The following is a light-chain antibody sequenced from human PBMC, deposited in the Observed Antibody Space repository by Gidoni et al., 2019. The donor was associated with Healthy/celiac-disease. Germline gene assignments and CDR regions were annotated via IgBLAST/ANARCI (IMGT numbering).Light chain of an antibody. Sequence: DIVMNQSPDCLAVSLGERAIINCKSSQSVLYSSNNKKYLAGYQQKPGQHPKLLIYWASTRESGVPDRFRGGGSGTDFTLTISSLQAEVVAVYYCQQYYSTPFTFGPATKVDIK. J-gene: IGKJ3*01. CDR2: WAS. CDR1: QSVLYSSNNKKY. CDR3: QQYYSTPFT. V-gene: IGKV4-1*01.